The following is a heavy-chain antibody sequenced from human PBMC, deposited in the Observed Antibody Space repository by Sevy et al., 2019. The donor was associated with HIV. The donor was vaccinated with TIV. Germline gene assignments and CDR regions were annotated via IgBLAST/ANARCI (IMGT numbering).Heavy chain of an antibody. CDR3: YREGSEGTVVQPDAFDF. D-gene: IGHD2-15*01. CDR2: IRSKTYGGTT. J-gene: IGHJ3*01. CDR1: GFTFGDYA. Sequence: GGSLRLSCTASGFTFGDYAMSWFRQAPGKGLEWVGFIRSKTYGGTTEYAASMKGRFTISRDDSKSIAYLQMNSLKTEDTAVYYTYREGSEGTVVQPDAFDFWGQGTMVTVSS. V-gene: IGHV3-49*03.